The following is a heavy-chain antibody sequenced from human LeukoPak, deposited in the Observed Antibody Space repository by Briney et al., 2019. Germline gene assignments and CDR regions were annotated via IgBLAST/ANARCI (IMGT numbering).Heavy chain of an antibody. J-gene: IGHJ4*02. Sequence: GGSLRLSCAASGFTFSTYSMNWVRQAPGKGLEWVAVISYDGSNKYYADSVKGRFTISRDNSKNTLYLQMNSLRAEDTAVYYCARDDTYYDFWSGYTPPFNPSGFDYWGQGTLVTVSS. D-gene: IGHD3-3*01. CDR3: ARDDTYYDFWSGYTPPFNPSGFDY. CDR1: GFTFSTYS. CDR2: ISYDGSNK. V-gene: IGHV3-30*03.